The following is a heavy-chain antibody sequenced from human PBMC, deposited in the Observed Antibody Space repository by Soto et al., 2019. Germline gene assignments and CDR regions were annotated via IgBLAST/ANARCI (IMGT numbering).Heavy chain of an antibody. Sequence: GSLRLSCAASGFTFSSYSMNWVRQAPGKGLEWVSSISSSSSYIYYADSVKGRFTISRDNAKNSLYLQMNSLRAEDTAVYYCARARKYYYGSGSSDKYYAFDIWGQGTMVTVSS. CDR2: ISSSSSYI. CDR1: GFTFSSYS. J-gene: IGHJ3*02. CDR3: ARARKYYYGSGSSDKYYAFDI. V-gene: IGHV3-21*01. D-gene: IGHD3-10*01.